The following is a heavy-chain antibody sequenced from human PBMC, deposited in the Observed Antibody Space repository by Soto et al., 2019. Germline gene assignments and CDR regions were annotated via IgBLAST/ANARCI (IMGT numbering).Heavy chain of an antibody. V-gene: IGHV4-61*03. CDR2: ISYTGRT. J-gene: IGHJ6*02. D-gene: IGHD7-27*01. Sequence: SETLSLTCIVSGDSVTSGSYYWTWLRQPPGKGLEWIGYISYTGRTKYNPSLQSRVTISVDTSKNDFSLNLSSVTAADTAVYFCAREWGLLPYHVMNVWGHGTAVTVSS. CDR1: GDSVTSGSYY. CDR3: AREWGLLPYHVMNV.